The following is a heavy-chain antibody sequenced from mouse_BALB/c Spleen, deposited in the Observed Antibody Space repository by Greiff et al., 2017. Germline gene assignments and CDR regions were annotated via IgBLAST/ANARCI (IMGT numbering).Heavy chain of an antibody. CDR3: TRSGRYDGLDY. Sequence: QVQLQQPGAELVRPGASVKLSCKASGYTFTSYWINWVKQRPGQGLEWIGNIYPSDSYTNYNQKFKDKATLTVDKSSSTAYMQLSSPTSEDSAVYYCTRSGRYDGLDYWGQGTTLTVSS. CDR1: GYTFTSYW. V-gene: IGHV1-69*02. J-gene: IGHJ2*01. D-gene: IGHD2-14*01. CDR2: IYPSDSYT.